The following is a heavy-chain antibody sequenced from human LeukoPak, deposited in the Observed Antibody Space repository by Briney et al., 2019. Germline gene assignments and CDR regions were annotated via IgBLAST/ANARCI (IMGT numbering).Heavy chain of an antibody. J-gene: IGHJ4*02. D-gene: IGHD5-18*01. CDR3: AKDHGYGQQGY. CDR1: GFTFSSYA. V-gene: IGHV3-23*01. CDR2: ISGSGGST. Sequence: GGSLRLSCAASGFTFSSYAMSWVRQAPGKGLERVSAISGSGGSTYYADSVKGRFTISRDNSKNTLYLQMNSLRAEDTAVYYCAKDHGYGQQGYWGQGTLVTVSS.